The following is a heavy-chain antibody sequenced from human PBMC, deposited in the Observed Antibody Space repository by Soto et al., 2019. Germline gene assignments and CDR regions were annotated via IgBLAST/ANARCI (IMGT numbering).Heavy chain of an antibody. Sequence: QVQLVESGGGVVQPGRSRRLSCSASGFSFSSYGMHWVRQAPDKGPEWVAVIGKDGGIKDYADSVRGRFTISRDNSKSTVYLFLNSLRSEDTAVYYCAKEGRVDSGHYFFDSWGQGTPVTVSS. V-gene: IGHV3-30*18. J-gene: IGHJ4*02. D-gene: IGHD6-19*01. CDR1: GFSFSSYG. CDR2: IGKDGGIK. CDR3: AKEGRVDSGHYFFDS.